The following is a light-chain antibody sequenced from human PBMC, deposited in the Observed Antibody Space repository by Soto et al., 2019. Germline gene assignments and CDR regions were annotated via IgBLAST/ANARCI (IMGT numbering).Light chain of an antibody. V-gene: IGLV1-44*01. J-gene: IGLJ1*01. CDR1: SSNIGSNP. Sequence: QSVLTQPPSASGTPGQSVTISCSGGSSNIGSNPVSWYQHVPGTAPKPLIHTNTQRPLGVPVRFSGSKSGTSASLAISGLQSEDEADYYCAAWDDTFYVFGSGTKVTVL. CDR2: TNT. CDR3: AAWDDTFYV.